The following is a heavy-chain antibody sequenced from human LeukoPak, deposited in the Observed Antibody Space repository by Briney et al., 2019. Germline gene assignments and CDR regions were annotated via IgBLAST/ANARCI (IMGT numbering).Heavy chain of an antibody. CDR2: IYPGDSDT. CDR3: AKVQRIGSSWVEHDAFDI. CDR1: GYSFTSYW. D-gene: IGHD6-13*01. Sequence: GESLKISCKGSGYSFTSYWIGWVRQMPGKGLEWMGIIYPGDSDTRYSPSFQGQVTILADKSISTAYLQWSSLKASDTAMYYCAKVQRIGSSWVEHDAFDIWGQGTMVTVSS. V-gene: IGHV5-51*01. J-gene: IGHJ3*02.